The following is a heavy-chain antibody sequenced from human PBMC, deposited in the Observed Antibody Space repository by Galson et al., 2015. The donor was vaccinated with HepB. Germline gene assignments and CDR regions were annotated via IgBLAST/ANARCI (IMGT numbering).Heavy chain of an antibody. CDR2: IYYTGST. V-gene: IGHV4-30-4*01. CDR1: GDSISSADYY. D-gene: IGHD2/OR15-2a*01. Sequence: TLSLTCTVSGDSISSADYYWSWVRQPPGKGPEWIGYIYYTGSTYYNPSLKSRVTISVDTSKHQFSLRLRSVAAADTAVYYCVRIDRFSTLNYYYYYMDVWGKGTTVIVS. J-gene: IGHJ6*03. CDR3: VRIDRFSTLNYYYYYMDV.